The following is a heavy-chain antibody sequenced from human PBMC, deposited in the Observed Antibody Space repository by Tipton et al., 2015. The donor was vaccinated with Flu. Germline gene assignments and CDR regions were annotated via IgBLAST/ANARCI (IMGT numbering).Heavy chain of an antibody. J-gene: IGHJ4*02. D-gene: IGHD2-2*01. CDR1: GYTFTAYY. V-gene: IGHV1-2*06. CDR3: AIDCGTNSCYVGY. CDR2: INPNTGVT. Sequence: QLVQSGAEVKRPGASVKVSCKASGYTFTAYYIHWVRQAPGQGLEWMGRINPNTGVTDYSRNFQGRVTLARDTPSSTAYMELRNLRSDDTAVYYCAIDCGTNSCYVGYWGQGTLVTVSP.